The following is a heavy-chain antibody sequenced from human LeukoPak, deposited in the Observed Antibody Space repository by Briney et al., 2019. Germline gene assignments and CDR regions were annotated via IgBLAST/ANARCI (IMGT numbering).Heavy chain of an antibody. CDR3: ASHGSSGHDPLT. V-gene: IGHV4-59*08. CDR1: GDSIRSYY. J-gene: IGHJ4*01. Sequence: PSETLFLTCTVSGDSIRSYYWNWIRRPPGKGLEWIGYIYYTGSTSYNPSLKSRVTISLDTSKSQFSLRLTSVTAADTAVYYCASHGSSGHDPLTWGQGTLVTVSS. CDR2: IYYTGST. D-gene: IGHD5-12*01.